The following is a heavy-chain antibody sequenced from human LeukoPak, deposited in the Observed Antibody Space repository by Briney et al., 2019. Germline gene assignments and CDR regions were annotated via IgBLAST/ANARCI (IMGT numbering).Heavy chain of an antibody. Sequence: GSLSLSCEASGFSLSISGMNWVRQAPGKGLEWVSYISSSSDLMSYVDSVKGRFTVSRDNAKNSLFLQMNSLRDEDTAVYYCARVLRGLYNLGDWGQGTLVTVYS. J-gene: IGHJ4*02. CDR1: GFSLSISG. CDR3: ARVLRGLYNLGD. V-gene: IGHV3-48*02. D-gene: IGHD3-10*01. CDR2: ISSSSDLM.